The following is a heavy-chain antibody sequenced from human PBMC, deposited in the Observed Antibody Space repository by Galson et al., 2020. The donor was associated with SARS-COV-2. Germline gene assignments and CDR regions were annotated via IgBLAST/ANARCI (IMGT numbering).Heavy chain of an antibody. V-gene: IGHV3-23*01. CDR3: AKDFMVRGASIYYYGMDV. CDR2: ISGSGGST. D-gene: IGHD3-10*01. CDR1: GFTFSSYA. Sequence: TGGSLRLSCAASGFTFSSYAMSWVRQAPGKGLEWVSAISGSGGSTYYADSVKGRFTISRDNSKNTLYRQMNSLRAEDTAGYYCAKDFMVRGASIYYYGMDVWGQGTTVTVSS. J-gene: IGHJ6*02.